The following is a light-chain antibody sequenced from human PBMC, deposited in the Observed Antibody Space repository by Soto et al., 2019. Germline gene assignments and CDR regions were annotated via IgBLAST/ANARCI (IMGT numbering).Light chain of an antibody. CDR2: DVS. CDR3: CSYAGSSTTYV. CDR1: SSDIGSYSL. V-gene: IGLV2-23*02. J-gene: IGLJ1*01. Sequence: VLTQPASVSGSPGQSITISCTGTSSDIGSYSLVSWYQHHPGKAPKLMIYDVSKRPSGVSNRFSASKSGNTASLTISGLQAEDEADYYCCSYAGSSTTYVFGTGTKVTVL.